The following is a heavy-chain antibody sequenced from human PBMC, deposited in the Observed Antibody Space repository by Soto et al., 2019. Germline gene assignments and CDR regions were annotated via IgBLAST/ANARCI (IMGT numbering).Heavy chain of an antibody. D-gene: IGHD3-16*02. CDR1: GGSISIGGYY. J-gene: IGHJ4*02. Sequence: SETLSLTCNVSGGSISIGGYYWSWIRQHPGKGLEWIGYIYYSGSTYYNPSLKSRVTISVDTSKNQFSLKLSFVTAADTAVYYCATSXYDYVWGSYRYSPRFDYWGQGTLVTVSS. CDR2: IYYSGST. V-gene: IGHV4-31*03. CDR3: ATSXYDYVWGSYRYSPRFDY.